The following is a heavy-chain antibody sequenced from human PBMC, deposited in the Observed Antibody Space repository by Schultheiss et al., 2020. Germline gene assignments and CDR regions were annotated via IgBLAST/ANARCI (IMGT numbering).Heavy chain of an antibody. CDR2: ISAYNGNT. V-gene: IGHV1-18*01. Sequence: ASVKVSCKASGYTFTSYGISWVRQAPGQGLEWMGWISAYNGNTNYAQKLQGRVTMTTDTSTSTAYMELRSLRSDDTAVYYCARVNGLELRLDTYYFDYWGQGTLVTVSS. CDR3: ARVNGLELRLDTYYFDY. D-gene: IGHD1-7*01. J-gene: IGHJ4*02. CDR1: GYTFTSYG.